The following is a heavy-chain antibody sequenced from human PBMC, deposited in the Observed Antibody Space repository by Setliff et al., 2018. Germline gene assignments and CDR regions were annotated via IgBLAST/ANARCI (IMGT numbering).Heavy chain of an antibody. D-gene: IGHD3-22*01. J-gene: IGHJ5*02. CDR3: ARAHTWSLPNDNSGYPGWFDP. V-gene: IGHV4-61*09. Sequence: SETLSLTCTVSGDSISSRTYYWSWIRQPAGKGLEWIGHIYTSWSTIYNPSLKSRLTISLDTSKNQFSLNLSSVTAADTAVYYCARAHTWSLPNDNSGYPGWFDPWGQGTLVTVSS. CDR2: IYTSWST. CDR1: GDSISSRTYY.